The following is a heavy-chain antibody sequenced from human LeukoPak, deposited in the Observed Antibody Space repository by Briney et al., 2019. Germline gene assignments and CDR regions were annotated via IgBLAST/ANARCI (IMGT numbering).Heavy chain of an antibody. J-gene: IGHJ4*02. Sequence: PGGSLRLSCAASGFTFDDYAMHWVRQAPGKGLEWVSGISWNSGSIGYADSVKGRFTISRDNAKNSLYLQMNSLRAEDTALYYCAKGPDYYDSSGYSYYFDYWGQGTLVTVSS. CDR2: ISWNSGSI. CDR3: AKGPDYYDSSGYSYYFDY. D-gene: IGHD3-22*01. CDR1: GFTFDDYA. V-gene: IGHV3-9*01.